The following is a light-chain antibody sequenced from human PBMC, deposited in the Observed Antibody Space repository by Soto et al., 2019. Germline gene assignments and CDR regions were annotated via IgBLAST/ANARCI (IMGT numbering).Light chain of an antibody. CDR2: GAS. CDR3: QQYGSSGT. J-gene: IGKJ1*01. Sequence: LSPSPVTLSLAPGESATLSCRASQSVSSSYLAWYQQKPGQAPRLLIYGASSRATGIPDRFSGSGSGTDFTLTISRLEPEDFAVYYCQQYGSSGTFGQGTKVDIK. CDR1: QSVSSSY. V-gene: IGKV3-20*01.